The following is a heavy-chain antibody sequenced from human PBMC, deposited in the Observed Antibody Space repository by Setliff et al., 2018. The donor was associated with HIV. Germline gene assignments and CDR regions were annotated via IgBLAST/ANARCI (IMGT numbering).Heavy chain of an antibody. Sequence: SETLSLTCTVSGGSISSGSYYWSWIRQPAGKGLEWIGRIHTSGNTNYNPSLKSRFTISVDTSKNQFSLKLSSVTAADTAVYYCAREGGLDYYDSSGHYSYWGQGTLVTVSS. CDR2: IHTSGNT. CDR3: AREGGLDYYDSSGHYSY. CDR1: GGSISSGSYY. J-gene: IGHJ4*02. V-gene: IGHV4-61*02. D-gene: IGHD3-22*01.